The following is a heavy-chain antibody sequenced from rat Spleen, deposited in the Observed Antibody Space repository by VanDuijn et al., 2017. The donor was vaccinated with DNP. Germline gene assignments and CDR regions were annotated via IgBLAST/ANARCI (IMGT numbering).Heavy chain of an antibody. Sequence: EVQLVESGGGLVQPGRSLKLSCAASGFTFSDYYMAWVRQAPTKGLEWVASISPSGSRTYYLDSVKGRFTISRDDAKSSPYLQMDSLRSEDTATYYCARQETTVYNWFAYWGQGTLVTVSS. CDR3: ARQETTVYNWFAY. CDR2: ISPSGSRT. J-gene: IGHJ3*01. V-gene: IGHV5-25*01. D-gene: IGHD1-11*01. CDR1: GFTFSDYY.